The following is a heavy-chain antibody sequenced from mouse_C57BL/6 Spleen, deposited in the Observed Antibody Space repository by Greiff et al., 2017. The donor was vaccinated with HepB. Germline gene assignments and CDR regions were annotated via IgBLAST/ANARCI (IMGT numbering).Heavy chain of an antibody. J-gene: IGHJ4*01. CDR1: GFTFSDYY. CDR2: ISNGGGST. D-gene: IGHD1-1*01. CDR3: ARDYYGSSYGAMDY. Sequence: EVKLMESGGGLEQPGGSLKLSCAASGFTFSDYYMYWVRQTPEKRLEWVAYISNGGGSTYYPDTVKGRFTISRDNAKNTLYLQMSRLKSEDTAMYYCARDYYGSSYGAMDYWGQGTSVTVSS. V-gene: IGHV5-12*01.